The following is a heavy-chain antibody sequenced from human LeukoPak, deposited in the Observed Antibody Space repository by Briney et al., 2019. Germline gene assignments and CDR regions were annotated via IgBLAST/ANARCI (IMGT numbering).Heavy chain of an antibody. CDR1: GYTFTANY. J-gene: IGHJ5*02. V-gene: IGHV1-2*02. CDR3: TRAAYCSGGSCSDWFDP. Sequence: ASVKVSCKASGYTFTANYMYWVRQAPGQGLEWMGWINPNSGGTNYAQKFQGRVTMTRDTSISTAYMELSRLRSDDTAVYYCTRAAYCSGGSCSDWFDPWCQGTLVTVSS. CDR2: INPNSGGT. D-gene: IGHD2-15*01.